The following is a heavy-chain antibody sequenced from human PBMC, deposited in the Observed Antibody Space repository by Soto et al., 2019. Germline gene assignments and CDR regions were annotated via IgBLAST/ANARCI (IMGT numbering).Heavy chain of an antibody. D-gene: IGHD1-26*01. Sequence: GGSLRLSCAASGFTFSTYSMNWVRQAPGKGLEWVSSINGRSSYIYYADSVKGRFTISRDNAKNSLNLQMNSLRAEDTAVYYCAREDGIVGATSAFDYWGQGTLVTVSS. J-gene: IGHJ4*02. CDR3: AREDGIVGATSAFDY. V-gene: IGHV3-21*01. CDR2: INGRSSYI. CDR1: GFTFSTYS.